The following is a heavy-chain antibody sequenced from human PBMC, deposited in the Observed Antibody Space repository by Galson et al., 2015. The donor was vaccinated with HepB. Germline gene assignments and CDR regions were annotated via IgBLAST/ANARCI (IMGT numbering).Heavy chain of an antibody. V-gene: IGHV3-21*01. CDR2: ISSSSSYI. J-gene: IGHJ6*02. CDR1: GFTFSSYS. CDR3: ARGSSSWYEDSYYYYGMDV. Sequence: SLRLSCAASGFTFSSYSMNWVRQAPGKGLEWVSSISSSSSYIYYADSVKGRFTISRDNAKNSLYLQMNSLRAEDTAVYYCARGSSSWYEDSYYYYGMDVWGQGTTVTVSS. D-gene: IGHD6-13*01.